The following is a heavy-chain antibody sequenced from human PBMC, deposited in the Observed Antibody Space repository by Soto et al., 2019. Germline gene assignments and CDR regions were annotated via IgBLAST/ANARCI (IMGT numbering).Heavy chain of an antibody. D-gene: IGHD2-2*01. Sequence: QLQLQESGPGLVKPSETLSLTCTVSGGSISSSSYYWGWIRQPPGKGLEWIGSIYYSGSTYYNASLKSRVTISVDTSKNQFSLKLSSVTAADTAVYYCARQSLGYCSSTSCSPFDYWGQGTLVTVSS. CDR3: ARQSLGYCSSTSCSPFDY. J-gene: IGHJ4*02. CDR1: GGSISSSSYY. V-gene: IGHV4-39*01. CDR2: IYYSGST.